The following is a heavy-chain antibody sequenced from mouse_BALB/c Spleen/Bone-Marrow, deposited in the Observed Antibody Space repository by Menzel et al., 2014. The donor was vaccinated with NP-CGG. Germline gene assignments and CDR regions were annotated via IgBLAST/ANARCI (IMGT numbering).Heavy chain of an antibody. J-gene: IGHJ2*01. CDR2: IYPGGGYT. CDR3: AREVRGDFDY. CDR1: GYTFTNYW. D-gene: IGHD2-14*01. V-gene: IGHV1-63*02. Sequence: QVQLQQSGAELVRPGTSVKISCKASGYTFTNYWLGWVKQRPGRGLEWIGDIYPGGGYTNYNEKFKGKATLTADTSSSTAYMQLSSLTSEDSAVYFCAREVRGDFDYWGQGTTLTVSS.